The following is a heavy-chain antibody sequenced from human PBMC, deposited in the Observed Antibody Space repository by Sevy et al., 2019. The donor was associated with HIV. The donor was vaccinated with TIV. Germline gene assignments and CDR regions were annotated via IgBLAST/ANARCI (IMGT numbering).Heavy chain of an antibody. CDR3: AKDSRVYSSSHFDY. Sequence: GGSRRLSCAASGFTFSDYYRTWIRQAPGKGLEWVSYISIGSTYINYADSVKGRFTTSGDNAKNSLYLQMNSLRAEDTAVYYCAKDSRVYSSSHFDYWGQGTLVTVSS. D-gene: IGHD6-13*01. CDR2: ISIGSTYI. V-gene: IGHV3-11*06. CDR1: GFTFSDYY. J-gene: IGHJ4*02.